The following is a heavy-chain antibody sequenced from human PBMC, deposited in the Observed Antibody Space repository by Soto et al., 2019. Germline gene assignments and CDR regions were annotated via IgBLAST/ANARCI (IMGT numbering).Heavy chain of an antibody. CDR2: INHSGST. V-gene: IGHV4-34*01. CDR3: ARPGTAMVHFDY. D-gene: IGHD5-18*01. Sequence: SETLSLTCAVYGGSFSGYYWSWIRQPPGKGLEWIGEINHSGSTNYNPSLKSRVTISVDTSKNQFSLKLSSVTAADTAVYYCARPGTAMVHFDYWGQGTLVTVSS. J-gene: IGHJ4*02. CDR1: GGSFSGYY.